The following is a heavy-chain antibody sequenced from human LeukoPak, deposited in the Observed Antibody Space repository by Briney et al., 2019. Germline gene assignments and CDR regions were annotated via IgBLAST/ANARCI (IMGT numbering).Heavy chain of an antibody. CDR2: MYHSGST. V-gene: IGHV4-38-2*02. D-gene: IGHD6-13*01. J-gene: IGHJ4*02. CDR1: GYSISSGYD. CDR3: ARGQQLVIFYY. Sequence: SETLSLTCTVSGYSISSGYDWGWIRQPPGKGLEWIGNMYHSGSTNYNPSLKSRVTISVDTSKNQFSLKLSSVTAADTAVYYCARGQQLVIFYYWGQGTLVTVSS.